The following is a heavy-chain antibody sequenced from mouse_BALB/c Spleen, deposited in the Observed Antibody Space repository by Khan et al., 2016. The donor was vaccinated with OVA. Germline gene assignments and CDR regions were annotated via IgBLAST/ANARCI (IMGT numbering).Heavy chain of an antibody. J-gene: IGHJ3*01. D-gene: IGHD4-1*01. CDR1: GFTFSSYS. CDR2: ISSGGDYT. Sequence: EVQLVESGGDLVKPGGSLKLSCAASGFTFSSYSMSWVRQTPDKRLEWVASISSGGDYTYYPDIVKGRFTISRDNAKNTLYLEMSSLKSEDTAMYYWASPLSGAFAYWGQGTLVTVSA. CDR3: ASPLSGAFAY. V-gene: IGHV5-6*01.